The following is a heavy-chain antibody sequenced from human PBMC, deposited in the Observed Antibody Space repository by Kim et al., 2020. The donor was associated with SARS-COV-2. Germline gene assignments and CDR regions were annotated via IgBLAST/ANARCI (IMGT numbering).Heavy chain of an antibody. CDR1: GGSISSSSYY. CDR3: ARQSWSTPLYWYFDP. CDR2: IYYSGST. Sequence: SETLSLTCTVSGGSISSSSYYWGWIRQPPGKGLEWIGSIYYSGSTYYNPSLKSRVTISVDTSKNQFSLKLSSVTAADTAVYYCARQSWSTPLYWYFDPWGRGTLVTVSS. V-gene: IGHV4-39*01. J-gene: IGHJ2*01.